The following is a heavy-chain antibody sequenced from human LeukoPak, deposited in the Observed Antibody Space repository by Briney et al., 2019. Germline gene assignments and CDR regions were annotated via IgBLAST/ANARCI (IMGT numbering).Heavy chain of an antibody. V-gene: IGHV4-34*01. CDR2: INHSGRT. J-gene: IGHJ4*02. CDR3: ARGRGRMTTMTTIDY. Sequence: SETLSLTCAVYGGSFSGYYWSWIRQPPGEGLGWIGEINHSGRTNYNPSLKSRVTISVDTSKNQFSLKLSSVTAADTAVYYCARGRGRMTTMTTIDYWGQGTLVTVSS. CDR1: GGSFSGYY. D-gene: IGHD4-17*01.